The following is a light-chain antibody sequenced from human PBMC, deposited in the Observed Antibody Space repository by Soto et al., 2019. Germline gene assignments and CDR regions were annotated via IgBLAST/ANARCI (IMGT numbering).Light chain of an antibody. V-gene: IGLV3-21*02. J-gene: IGLJ1*01. CDR3: QVWDSSSEPYV. Sequence: SYGLTQPPSGSVAPGQTARITCGGNNIGSKSVHWYQQKPGQAPVLVVYDDSDRPSGSPERFSGSNSGNTATLTISRVEAGDEADYYCQVWDSSSEPYVFGTGTKVTVL. CDR1: NIGSKS. CDR2: DDS.